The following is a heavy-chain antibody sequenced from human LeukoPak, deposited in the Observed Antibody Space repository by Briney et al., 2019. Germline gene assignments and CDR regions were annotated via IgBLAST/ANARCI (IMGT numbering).Heavy chain of an antibody. CDR1: GFSFSSYW. Sequence: GGSLRLSCAASGFSFSSYWMHWVRQAPGKGLVWVSRINSDGSSRSYADSVKGQFTISRDNAKNTVYLQMNSLRAEDTAVYYCARGGVGEAARDVDYWGQGTLVTVSS. CDR3: ARGGVGEAARDVDY. V-gene: IGHV3-74*01. J-gene: IGHJ4*02. D-gene: IGHD6-6*01. CDR2: INSDGSSR.